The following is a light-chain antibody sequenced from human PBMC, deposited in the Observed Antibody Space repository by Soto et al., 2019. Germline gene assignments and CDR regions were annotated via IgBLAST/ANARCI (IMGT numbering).Light chain of an antibody. CDR3: QQYNNWPYT. CDR2: GAS. CDR1: QSVSSN. V-gene: IGKV3-15*01. J-gene: IGKJ2*01. Sequence: EIVMTQSPATLSVSPWERATLSCRASQSVSSNLAWYQQKPGQAPRLLIYGASTRATGLPARLSGSGSGTEFPLTISSLQSEDFAVYYCQQYNNWPYTFGQGTKLEIK.